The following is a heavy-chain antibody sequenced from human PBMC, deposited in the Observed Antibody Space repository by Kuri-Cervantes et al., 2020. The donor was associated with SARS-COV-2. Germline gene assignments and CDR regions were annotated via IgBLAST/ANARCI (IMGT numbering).Heavy chain of an antibody. V-gene: IGHV3-30*02. Sequence: GGSLRLSCAASGFTFSSYGMHWVRQAPGKGLEWVAFIRYDGSNKYYADSVKGRFTISRDNSKNTLYLQMNSLRAEDTAVYYCAKASVTAAAPFDYWGQGTLVTVSS. J-gene: IGHJ4*02. CDR3: AKASVTAAAPFDY. CDR2: IRYDGSNK. D-gene: IGHD6-13*01. CDR1: GFTFSSYG.